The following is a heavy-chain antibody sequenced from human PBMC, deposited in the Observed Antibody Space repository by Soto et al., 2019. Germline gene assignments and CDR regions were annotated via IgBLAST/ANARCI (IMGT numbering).Heavy chain of an antibody. CDR3: AREGDILTGWGLNYYYYGMDV. Sequence: ASVKVSCKASGYTFTSYAMHWVRQAPGQRLEWMGWINAGNGNTKYSQKFQGRVTITRDTSASTAYMELSSLRAEDTAVYYCAREGDILTGWGLNYYYYGMDVWGQGTTVTVSS. V-gene: IGHV1-3*01. CDR2: INAGNGNT. CDR1: GYTFTSYA. D-gene: IGHD3-9*01. J-gene: IGHJ6*02.